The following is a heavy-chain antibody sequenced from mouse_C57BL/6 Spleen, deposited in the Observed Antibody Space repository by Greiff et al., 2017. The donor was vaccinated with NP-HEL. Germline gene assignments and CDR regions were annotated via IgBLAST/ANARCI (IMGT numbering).Heavy chain of an antibody. Sequence: EVHLVESGGGLVKPGGSLKLSCAASGFTFSDYGMHWVRQAPEKGLEWVAYISSGSSTIYYADTVKGRFTISRDNAKNTLFLQMTSLRAEDTAMHYCARDDERGYFDYWGQGTTLTVSS. J-gene: IGHJ2*01. CDR1: GFTFSDYG. V-gene: IGHV5-17*01. CDR3: ARDDERGYFDY. D-gene: IGHD2-12*01. CDR2: ISSGSSTI.